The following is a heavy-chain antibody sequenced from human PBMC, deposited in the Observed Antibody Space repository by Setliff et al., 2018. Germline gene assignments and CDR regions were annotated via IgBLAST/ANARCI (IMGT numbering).Heavy chain of an antibody. Sequence: SETLSLTCTVSGDSISSRRYYWTWIRQSAGKGLEWLGHIDTSWSTNYNPSLKSRVTISIDTSKNHLSLNLSSVTAADTAVYYCARMTGFLYMDVWGKGTSVTVSS. CDR2: IDTSWST. CDR1: GDSISSRRYY. V-gene: IGHV4-61*09. CDR3: ARMTGFLYMDV. D-gene: IGHD3-3*01. J-gene: IGHJ6*03.